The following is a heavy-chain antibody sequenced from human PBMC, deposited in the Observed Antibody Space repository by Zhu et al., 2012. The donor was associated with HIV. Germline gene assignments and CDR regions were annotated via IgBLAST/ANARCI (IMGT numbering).Heavy chain of an antibody. Sequence: QVQLQEAGPGVARPSETLSLSCIVSGGSITSDDHYWVWIRQSPGKGLEWIGSIYYSGSTYYNPSLKSRVTMSLDTSTNYFFLKMKSMTGADTAVYYCARLAVGWSRGGWDVWGKGATVSVSS. V-gene: IGHV4-39*02. CDR1: GGSITSDDHY. D-gene: IGHD3-3*01. J-gene: IGHJ6*04. CDR3: ARLAVGWSRGGWDV. CDR2: IYYSGST.